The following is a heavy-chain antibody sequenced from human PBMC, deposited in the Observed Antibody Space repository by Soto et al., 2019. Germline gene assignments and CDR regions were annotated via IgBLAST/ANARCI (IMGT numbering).Heavy chain of an antibody. CDR1: GGSISSGDYY. CDR2: IYYSGST. J-gene: IGHJ4*02. V-gene: IGHV4-30-4*01. CDR3: ARWWFGECFDY. Sequence: PSETLSLTCTVSGGSISSGDYYWSWIRQPPGKGLEWIGYIYYSGSTYYNPSLKSRVTISVDTSKNQFSLKLSSVTAADTAVYYCARWWFGECFDYWGQGTLVTVSS. D-gene: IGHD3-10*01.